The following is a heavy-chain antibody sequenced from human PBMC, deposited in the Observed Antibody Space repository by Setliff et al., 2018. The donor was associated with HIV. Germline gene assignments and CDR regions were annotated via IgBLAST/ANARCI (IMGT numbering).Heavy chain of an antibody. CDR2: IYYSGST. CDR1: GGSISSYY. Sequence: SETLSLTCTVSGGSISSYYWSWIRQPPGKGLEWIGYIYYSGSTNYNPSLKSRVIISVDTSKNQFSLRLSSVTAADTAIYYCAGGVNSGTYWGYYYYMDVWGKGTTVTVSS. D-gene: IGHD1-26*01. CDR3: AGGVNSGTYWGYYYYMDV. J-gene: IGHJ6*03. V-gene: IGHV4-59*08.